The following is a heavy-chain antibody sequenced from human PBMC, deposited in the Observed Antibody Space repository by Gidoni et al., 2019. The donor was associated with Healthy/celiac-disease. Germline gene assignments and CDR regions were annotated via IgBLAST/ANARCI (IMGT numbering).Heavy chain of an antibody. V-gene: IGHV1-69*01. Sequence: QVQLVQSGAEVKKPGSSVKVSCKASGGTFSSYAISWVQQDPGQVLAWMGGIIPIFGTANYAQKFQGRVTITADESTSTAYMELSSLRSEDTAVYYCARVNAVAGTMDYYYYGMDVWGQGTTVTVSS. CDR3: ARVNAVAGTMDYYYYGMDV. CDR2: IIPIFGTA. CDR1: GGTFSSYA. J-gene: IGHJ6*02. D-gene: IGHD6-19*01.